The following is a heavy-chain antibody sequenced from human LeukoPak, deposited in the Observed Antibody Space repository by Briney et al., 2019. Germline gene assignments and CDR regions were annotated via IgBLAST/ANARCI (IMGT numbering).Heavy chain of an antibody. J-gene: IGHJ6*03. D-gene: IGHD2-2*01. CDR3: ARGDIVVVPAAGLDYYYYMDV. V-gene: IGHV1-69*05. Sequence: SVKVSCKASGGTFSSYAISWVRRAPGQGLEWMGGIIPIFGTANYAQKFQGRVTITTDESTSTAYMELSSLRSEDTAVYYCARGDIVVVPAAGLDYYYYMDVWGKGTTVTVSS. CDR1: GGTFSSYA. CDR2: IIPIFGTA.